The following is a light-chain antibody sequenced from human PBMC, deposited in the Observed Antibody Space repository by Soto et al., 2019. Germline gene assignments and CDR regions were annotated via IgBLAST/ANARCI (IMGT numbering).Light chain of an antibody. CDR2: KAS. CDR1: QSISSW. CDR3: QQYNSYGT. V-gene: IGKV1-5*03. J-gene: IGKJ1*01. Sequence: DIQMTQSPSTLSASVGDRVTITCRASQSISSWLAWYQQKPGKAPKLLIYKASSLESGVPSRFSGSGSGTVFTLTISSLQPDDFATYNCQQYNSYGTFGQGTKVEIK.